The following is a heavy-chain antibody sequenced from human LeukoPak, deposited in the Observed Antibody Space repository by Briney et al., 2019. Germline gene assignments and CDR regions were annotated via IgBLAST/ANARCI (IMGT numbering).Heavy chain of an antibody. CDR3: ASQSYLGGWYFDL. V-gene: IGHV4-39*02. CDR2: IYYSGTT. J-gene: IGHJ2*01. CDR1: GDSISSSSYY. Sequence: SETLSLTCAVSGDSISSSSYYWGWIRQPPGKGLEWIGSIYYSGTTYYNPSLKSRVTISVDTSKNHFSLRLSSVTAADTAVFYCASQSYLGGWYFDLWGRGTLVTVSS.